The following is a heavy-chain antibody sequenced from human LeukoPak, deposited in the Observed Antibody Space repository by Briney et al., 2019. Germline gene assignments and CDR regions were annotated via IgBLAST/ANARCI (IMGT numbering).Heavy chain of an antibody. CDR1: GFTVSGNY. CDR3: AKTYYYDSSGYYYNY. V-gene: IGHV3-53*01. D-gene: IGHD3-22*01. CDR2: IYSGAGT. Sequence: PGGSLRLSCAASGFTVSGNYMSWVRQAPGKGLEWVSLIYSGAGTYYADSVKGRFTISRDNSKNTLYLQMNSLRAEDTAVYYCAKTYYYDSSGYYYNYWGQGTLVTVSS. J-gene: IGHJ4*02.